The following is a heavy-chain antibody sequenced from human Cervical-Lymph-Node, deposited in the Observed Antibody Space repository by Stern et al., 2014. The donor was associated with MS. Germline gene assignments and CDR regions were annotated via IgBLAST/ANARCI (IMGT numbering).Heavy chain of an antibody. D-gene: IGHD3-22*01. CDR1: GFSLSTSGMC. J-gene: IGHJ5*02. V-gene: IGHV2-70*15. CDR3: ARICYYDSSGYLNLFDP. Sequence: QITLKESGPALVKPTQTLTLTCTFSGFSLSTSGMCVSWIRQPPGKALEWLARIDWDDDKYYSTSLKTRLTISKDTSKNQVVLTMTNMDPVDTATYYCARICYYDSSGYLNLFDPWGQGTLVTVSS. CDR2: IDWDDDK.